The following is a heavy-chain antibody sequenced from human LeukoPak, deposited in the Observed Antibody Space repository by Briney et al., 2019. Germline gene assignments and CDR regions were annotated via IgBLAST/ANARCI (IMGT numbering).Heavy chain of an antibody. CDR2: IWYDGSNK. V-gene: IGHV3-33*01. CDR1: GFTFSSYG. D-gene: IGHD6-13*01. Sequence: GGSLRLSCAASGFTFSSYGMHWVRQAPGKGLEWVAVIWYDGSNKYYADSVKGRFTISRDNSKNTLYLQMNSLRAEDTAVHYCARDKYSSSWYSVTPVPNWFDPWGQGTLVTVSS. J-gene: IGHJ5*02. CDR3: ARDKYSSSWYSVTPVPNWFDP.